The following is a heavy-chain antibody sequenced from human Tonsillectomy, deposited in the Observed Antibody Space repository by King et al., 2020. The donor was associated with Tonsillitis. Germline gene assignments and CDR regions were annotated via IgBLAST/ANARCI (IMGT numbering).Heavy chain of an antibody. V-gene: IGHV3-23*04. J-gene: IGHJ4*02. D-gene: IGHD4-17*01. CDR3: AKDGEKRFPPEGYFDY. CDR2: ISGTGTSI. CDR1: GFTFSSYA. Sequence: VQLVESGGGLVQPGGSLRLSCAASGFTFSSYAMNWVRQAPGKGLEWVACISGTGTSIYYADSVKGRFTISRDNSKNTLYLQMNSLRAEDTAVYFCAKDGEKRFPPEGYFDYWGQGTLVTVSS.